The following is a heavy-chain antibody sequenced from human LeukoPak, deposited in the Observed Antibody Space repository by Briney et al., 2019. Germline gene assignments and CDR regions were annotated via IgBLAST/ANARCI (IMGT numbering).Heavy chain of an antibody. D-gene: IGHD2-15*01. CDR3: ARDLEAYCSGGSCQAFDY. J-gene: IGHJ4*02. Sequence: GGSLRLSCAASGFTFSSYSMNWVRQAPGKGLEWVSSISGSSSYIYYADSVKGRFTISRDNARNSLYLQMSSLRAEDTALYYCARDLEAYCSGGSCQAFDYWGQGTLVTVSS. CDR2: ISGSSSYI. CDR1: GFTFSSYS. V-gene: IGHV3-21*01.